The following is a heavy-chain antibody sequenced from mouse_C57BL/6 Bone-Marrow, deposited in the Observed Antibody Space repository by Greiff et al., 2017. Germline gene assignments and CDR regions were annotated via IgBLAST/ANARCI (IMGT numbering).Heavy chain of an antibody. CDR1: GYTFTSYW. D-gene: IGHD4-1*01. CDR3: ARCQTGSDY. V-gene: IGHV1-55*01. Sequence: VQLQQPGAELVKPGASVKMSCKASGYTFTSYWITWVKQRPGQGLEWIGDIYPGSGCTNYNEKFKSKATLTVDTSSSTAYMQLSSLTSENSAVYYCARCQTGSDYWGQGTTLTVSS. J-gene: IGHJ2*01. CDR2: IYPGSGCT.